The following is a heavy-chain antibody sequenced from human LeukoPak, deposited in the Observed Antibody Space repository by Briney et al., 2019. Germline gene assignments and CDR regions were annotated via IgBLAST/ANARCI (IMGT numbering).Heavy chain of an antibody. D-gene: IGHD4-17*01. J-gene: IGHJ4*02. V-gene: IGHV4-59*01. CDR2: IYYSGST. CDR3: ARGMNGDYLDY. Sequence: PSETLSLTCTVSGGSISSYYWCWIRQPPGKGLEWIGYIYYSGSTNYNPSLKSRVTISVDTSKNQFSLKLSSVTAADTAVYYCARGMNGDYLDYWGQGTLVTVSS. CDR1: GGSISSYY.